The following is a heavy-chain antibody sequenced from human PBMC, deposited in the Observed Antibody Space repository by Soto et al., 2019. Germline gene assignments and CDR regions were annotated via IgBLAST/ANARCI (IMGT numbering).Heavy chain of an antibody. CDR2: IDPSGGVT. D-gene: IGHD2-15*01. V-gene: IGHV1-46*01. CDR1: GYTFTKFH. CDR3: ARDVSGHDYDETIGCYFAL. Sequence: ASVKVSCKASGYTFTKFHIHWVRQAPGQGLEWMGMIDPSGGVTRDAQRFQGRITLTSATSTSSVSLELRGLPSEDTAVYYCARDVSGHDYDETIGCYFALWGTGILVTVSS. J-gene: IGHJ4*02.